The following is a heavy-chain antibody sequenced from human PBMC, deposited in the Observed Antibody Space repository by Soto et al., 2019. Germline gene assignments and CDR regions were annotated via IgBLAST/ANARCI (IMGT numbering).Heavy chain of an antibody. CDR1: GAGDTFSNYG. CDR2: PIPAFGTA. V-gene: IGHV1-69*06. J-gene: IGHJ4*02. D-gene: IGHD1-1*01. Sequence: QVHLVQSGAEGKSPGSAVKVSCKVSGAGDTFSNYGLNWMRQAPGQGLAWMGGPIPAFGTANYAQKFQGRVTITADTSTTAAYMELSSLRSDDTAVYYCWRHDKTALPPLDSWGQGTLVSVSS. CDR3: WRHDKTALPPLDS.